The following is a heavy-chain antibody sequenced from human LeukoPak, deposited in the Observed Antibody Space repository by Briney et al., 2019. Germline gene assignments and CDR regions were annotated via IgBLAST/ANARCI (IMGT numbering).Heavy chain of an antibody. CDR1: GFTFGTFA. D-gene: IGHD3-10*01. J-gene: IGHJ4*02. CDR3: AKFKWGFGELYDY. V-gene: IGHV3-23*01. Sequence: GGSLRLSCAASGFTFGTFAMSWVRQAPGKGLEWVSVVTGSGETTSYVDSVTGRFTISRDNSKNTLYLQMNSLRAEDTAVYYCAKFKWGFGELYDYWGQGTLVTVSS. CDR2: VTGSGETT.